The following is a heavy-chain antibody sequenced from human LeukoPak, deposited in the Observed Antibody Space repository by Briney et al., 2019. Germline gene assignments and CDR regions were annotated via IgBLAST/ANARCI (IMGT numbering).Heavy chain of an antibody. J-gene: IGHJ4*02. Sequence: PSETLSLTCSGSGVSISSYYWSWNRQPAGKGLEWIGRIYPSGSNNYNPSLKSRVTMSVDTSKNQFSLKLSPVTAADTAVYYCARVGDYALKDWGQGTLVTVSS. CDR1: GVSISSYY. D-gene: IGHD3-16*01. CDR2: IYPSGSN. CDR3: ARVGDYALKD. V-gene: IGHV4-4*07.